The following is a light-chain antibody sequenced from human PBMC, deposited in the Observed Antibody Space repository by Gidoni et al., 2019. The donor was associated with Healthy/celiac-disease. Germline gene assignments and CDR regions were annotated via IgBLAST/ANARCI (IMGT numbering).Light chain of an antibody. J-gene: IGKJ5*01. Sequence: IQMTHSPSSLSASVGDRFTITCQAIQDISNYLNWYQKKPGKATKLLIYDASNLETGVPSRFSGSGSGTDFTFTISSLQPEDIATYYCQQYDNLPITFGQGTRLEIK. CDR3: QQYDNLPIT. CDR1: QDISNY. V-gene: IGKV1-33*01. CDR2: DAS.